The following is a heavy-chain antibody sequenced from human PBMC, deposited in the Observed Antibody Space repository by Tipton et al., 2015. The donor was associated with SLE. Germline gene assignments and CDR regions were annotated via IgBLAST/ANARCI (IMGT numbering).Heavy chain of an antibody. D-gene: IGHD2/OR15-2a*01. CDR1: GGSISSGGYY. CDR3: ARDTSFDH. CDR2: IYYSGST. Sequence: LRLSCTVSGGSISSGGYYWSWIRQHPGKGLEWIGFIYYSGSTYYNPSLKSRAIISGDTTKNRFSLKLTSVTAADTAVYYCARDTSFDHWGQGTLVTVSS. J-gene: IGHJ4*02. V-gene: IGHV4-31*03.